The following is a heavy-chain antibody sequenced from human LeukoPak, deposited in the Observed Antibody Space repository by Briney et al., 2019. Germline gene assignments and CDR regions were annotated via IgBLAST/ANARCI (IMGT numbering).Heavy chain of an antibody. Sequence: TGGSLRLSCAASGFTFDDYAMHWVRQAPGKGLEWVSGISWNSGSIGYADSVKGRFTISRDNAKNSLYLQMNSLRAEDTALYYCAKEGVMPYFDYWGQGTLVTVSS. D-gene: IGHD3-16*01. CDR2: ISWNSGSI. J-gene: IGHJ4*02. CDR1: GFTFDDYA. CDR3: AKEGVMPYFDY. V-gene: IGHV3-9*01.